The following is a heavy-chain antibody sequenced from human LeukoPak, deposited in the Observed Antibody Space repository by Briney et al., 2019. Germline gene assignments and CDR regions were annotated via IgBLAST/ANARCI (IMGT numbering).Heavy chain of an antibody. CDR1: GGAFSSYA. CDR3: ARDRPLRSPARGEYYYYYYMDV. V-gene: IGHV1-69*13. Sequence: SVKVSCKASGGAFSSYAISWVRQAPGQGLEWMGGIIPIFGTANYAQKFQGRVTITADESTSTAYMELSSLRSEDTAVYYSARDRPLRSPARGEYYYYYYMDVWGKGTTVTVSS. D-gene: IGHD3-10*01. CDR2: IIPIFGTA. J-gene: IGHJ6*03.